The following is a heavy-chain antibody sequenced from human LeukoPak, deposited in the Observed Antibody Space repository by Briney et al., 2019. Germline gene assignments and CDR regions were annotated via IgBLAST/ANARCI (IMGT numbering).Heavy chain of an antibody. CDR1: GGTFSSYA. CDR3: QIVVVITQPDY. J-gene: IGHJ4*02. V-gene: IGHV1-69*13. CDR2: FIPIFGTA. Sequence: SVKVSCKASGGTFSSYAISWVRQAPGQGLEWMGGFIPIFGTANYAQKFQGRVTITADESTSTAYMELSSLRSEDTAVYYCQIVVVITQPDYWGQGTLVTVFS. D-gene: IGHD3-22*01.